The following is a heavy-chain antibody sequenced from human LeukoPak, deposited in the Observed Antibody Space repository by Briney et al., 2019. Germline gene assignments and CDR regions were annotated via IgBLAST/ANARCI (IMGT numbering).Heavy chain of an antibody. CDR2: TYYRSKWYN. CDR1: GDSVSSNSAA. D-gene: IGHD3-10*01. J-gene: IGHJ6*02. V-gene: IGHV6-1*01. Sequence: SQTLSLTCAISGDSVSSNSAAWNWIRQSPSRGLEWLGRTYYRSKWYNGYAVSVESRITINPDTSKNQFSLQLNSVTPEDTAVYYCGRDAFGGSGSYAYYYYGMDVWGQGTTVTVSS. CDR3: GRDAFGGSGSYAYYYYGMDV.